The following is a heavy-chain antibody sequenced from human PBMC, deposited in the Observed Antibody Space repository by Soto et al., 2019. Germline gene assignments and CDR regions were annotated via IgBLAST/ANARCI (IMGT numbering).Heavy chain of an antibody. CDR1: GFTLSDHY. CDR3: VRSGDNYNLLDY. V-gene: IGHV3-11*06. D-gene: IGHD1-1*01. CDR2: SSNSGSFT. J-gene: IGHJ4*02. Sequence: PGGSLRISCAASGFTLSDHYMSCILQAPGKGLEWIGYSSNSGSFTRYADSVKGRFSISRDNAKNSLYLQINSLRGDDTAIYYCVRSGDNYNLLDYWGQGTPVTVSS.